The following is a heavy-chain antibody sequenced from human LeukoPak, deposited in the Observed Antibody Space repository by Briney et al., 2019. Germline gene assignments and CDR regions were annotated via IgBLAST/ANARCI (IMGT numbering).Heavy chain of an antibody. V-gene: IGHV3-48*01. J-gene: IGHJ5*02. CDR1: GFTFSAYS. CDR2: ISSSSSTI. Sequence: GGSLRLSCAASGFTFSAYSMNWVRQAPGKGLEWVSYISSSSSTIHYADSVKGRFTISRDNSKNTLYLQMNSLRAEDTAVYYCAKDFPPMIVVVIPWFDPWGQGTLVTVSS. CDR3: AKDFPPMIVVVIPWFDP. D-gene: IGHD3-22*01.